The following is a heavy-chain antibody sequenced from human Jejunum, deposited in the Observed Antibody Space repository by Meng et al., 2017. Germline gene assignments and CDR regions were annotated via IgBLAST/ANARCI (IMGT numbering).Heavy chain of an antibody. Sequence: SETLSLTCAVYDGSLSPYFWTWIRQPPGKGLEWIGEINHYGSTNYNPSLKNRCFISIDTSKKQFSLKVTSVTDADTALYFFARVGYGYGHNLETFDMWGPGTMVTVPS. CDR2: INHYGST. CDR3: ARVGYGYGHNLETFDM. D-gene: IGHD4-17*01. V-gene: IGHV4-34*01. CDR1: DGSLSPYF. J-gene: IGHJ3*02.